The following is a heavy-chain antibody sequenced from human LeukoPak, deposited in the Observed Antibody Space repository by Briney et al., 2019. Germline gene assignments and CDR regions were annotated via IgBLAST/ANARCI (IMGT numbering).Heavy chain of an antibody. D-gene: IGHD4-23*01. CDR2: FDPEDGET. Sequence: ASVKVSCKVSGYTLTELSMHWVRQAPGKGLKWMGGFDPEDGETIYAQKFQGRVTITADESTSTAYMELSSLRSEDTAVYYCARDSPSRGDYGGNSDYWGQGTLVTVSS. CDR1: GYTLTELS. CDR3: ARDSPSRGDYGGNSDY. V-gene: IGHV1-24*01. J-gene: IGHJ4*02.